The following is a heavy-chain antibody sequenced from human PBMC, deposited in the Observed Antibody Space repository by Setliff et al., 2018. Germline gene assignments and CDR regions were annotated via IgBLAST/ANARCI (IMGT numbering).Heavy chain of an antibody. J-gene: IGHJ6*02. D-gene: IGHD1-1*01. CDR1: GFTFSSYW. CDR2: ISAASSTI. Sequence: GGSLRLSCAASGFTFSSYWMNWVRQAPGKGLEWISYISAASSTIDYADSVKGRFTISRDNSKDSLYLQLKSLRVEDTAVYFCARYNLPVDGAYGMDVWGQGTTVTVS. V-gene: IGHV3-48*04. CDR3: ARYNLPVDGAYGMDV.